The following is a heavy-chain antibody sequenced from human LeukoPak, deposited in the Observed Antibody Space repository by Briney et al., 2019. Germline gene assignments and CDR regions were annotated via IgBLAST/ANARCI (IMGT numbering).Heavy chain of an antibody. CDR2: ISYDGDNK. V-gene: IGHV3-30-3*01. CDR1: GFTLSRYA. Sequence: GGSLRLSCTASGFTLSRYAMNWVRQAPGKGLEWVAVISYDGDNKYYADSVKGRFTISRDNSKNTLYLQMNSLRAEDTALYHCGRVRISSGSDYGYYFDYWGQGTLVTVSS. J-gene: IGHJ4*02. D-gene: IGHD1-26*01. CDR3: GRVRISSGSDYGYYFDY.